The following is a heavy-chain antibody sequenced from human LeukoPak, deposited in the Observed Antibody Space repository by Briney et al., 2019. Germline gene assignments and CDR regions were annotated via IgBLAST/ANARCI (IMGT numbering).Heavy chain of an antibody. J-gene: IGHJ5*02. CDR1: GFTFSSYS. Sequence: GGSLRRSCAASGFTFSSYSMNWVRQAPGKGLEWVSYISSSSSTIYYADSVKGRFTISRDNAKNSLYLQMNSLRDEDTAVYYCARDLGYCSSTSCHNWFDPWGQGTLVTVSS. D-gene: IGHD2-2*01. CDR2: ISSSSSTI. V-gene: IGHV3-48*02. CDR3: ARDLGYCSSTSCHNWFDP.